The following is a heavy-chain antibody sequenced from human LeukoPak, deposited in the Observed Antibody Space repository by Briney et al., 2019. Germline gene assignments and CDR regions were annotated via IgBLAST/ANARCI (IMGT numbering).Heavy chain of an antibody. Sequence: GASATVSCKASGYTFTSYGISWVRQAPGQGLEWMGWISAYNGNTNYAQKLQGRVTMTTDTSTSTAYMELRSLRSDDTAVYYCARDYGDYDYYYYYGMDVWGQGTTVTVSS. V-gene: IGHV1-18*01. CDR1: GYTFTSYG. J-gene: IGHJ6*02. CDR3: ARDYGDYDYYYYYGMDV. CDR2: ISAYNGNT. D-gene: IGHD4-17*01.